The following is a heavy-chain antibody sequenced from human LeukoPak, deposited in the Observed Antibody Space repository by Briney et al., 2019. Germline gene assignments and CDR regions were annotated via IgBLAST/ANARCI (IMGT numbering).Heavy chain of an antibody. J-gene: IGHJ5*02. Sequence: GGSLRLSCAASGFTFSTYAMSWVRQAPGKGLEWVSYISSSSSGTIFYADSVKGRFTISRDNAKNSLHLQMNSLRDEDTAVYYCARHHGVVTATYNWFDPWGQGTLVTVSS. V-gene: IGHV3-48*02. CDR2: ISSSSSGTI. CDR1: GFTFSTYA. CDR3: ARHHGVVTATYNWFDP. D-gene: IGHD2-21*02.